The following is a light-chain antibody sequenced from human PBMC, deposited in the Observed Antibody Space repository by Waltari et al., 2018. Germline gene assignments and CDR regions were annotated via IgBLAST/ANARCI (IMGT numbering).Light chain of an antibody. V-gene: IGKV1-9*01. CDR3: QQLNFYPLT. CDR1: QGVNTS. CDR2: AAS. Sequence: DIQLTQSPSSLSAFVGDRVTITCRASQGVNTSLAWYQEKPGKAPKLLIYAASTLQSGVPSRFSGSGSGTDFTLTISSLQPEDSASYYCQQLNFYPLTFGGGTKVEIK. J-gene: IGKJ4*01.